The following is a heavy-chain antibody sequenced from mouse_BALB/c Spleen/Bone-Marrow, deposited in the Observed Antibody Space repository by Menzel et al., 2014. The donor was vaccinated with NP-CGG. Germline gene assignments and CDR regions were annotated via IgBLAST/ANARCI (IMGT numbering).Heavy chain of an antibody. CDR1: GFTFSSYD. V-gene: IGHV5-9-3*01. CDR3: ARRALDYWYFDV. CDR2: INTGGSYT. Sequence: EVKLVESGGGLVKPGGSLKPSCAASGFTFSSYDMSWVRQTPEKRLEWVAIINTGGSYTYYSDSVKGRFTISRDNAKNTLYLQMISLRSEDTAMYYCARRALDYWYFDVWGAGTTVTVSS. J-gene: IGHJ1*01.